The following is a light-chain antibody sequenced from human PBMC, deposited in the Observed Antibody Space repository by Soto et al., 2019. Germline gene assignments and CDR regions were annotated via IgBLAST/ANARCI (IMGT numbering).Light chain of an antibody. Sequence: ETVLTQSPGTLSLSPGERATLSCRASQTIRSNYLAWYRQTPGKAPSRLIYGASNRATGIADRFSGSGSGTAFTLIISRLEPEDFALYYCQQYGSSPWTFGQGTKVEIK. CDR1: QTIRSNY. CDR2: GAS. J-gene: IGKJ1*01. V-gene: IGKV3-20*01. CDR3: QQYGSSPWT.